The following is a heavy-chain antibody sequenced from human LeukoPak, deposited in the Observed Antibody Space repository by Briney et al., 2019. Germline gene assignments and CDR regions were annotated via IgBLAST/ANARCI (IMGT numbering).Heavy chain of an antibody. CDR2: ICYSGST. Sequence: PSETLSLTCTVSGGSISSYYWSWIRQPPGKGLEWIGYICYSGSTNYNPSLKSRVTISVDTSKNQFSLKLSSVTAADTAVYYCARATYYYDSSGYSYYYYGMDVWGQGTAVTVSS. J-gene: IGHJ6*02. D-gene: IGHD3-22*01. V-gene: IGHV4-59*01. CDR3: ARATYYYDSSGYSYYYYGMDV. CDR1: GGSISSYY.